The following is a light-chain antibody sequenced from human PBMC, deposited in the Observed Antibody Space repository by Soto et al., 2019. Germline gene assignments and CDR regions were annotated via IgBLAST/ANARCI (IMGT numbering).Light chain of an antibody. V-gene: IGKV3-20*01. Sequence: EIVLTQSPGTLSLSPGERATLSCRASQSVSSTYLAWYQQKPGQTPRLLIFAASTRATGIPDRFSASGSGTDFTLTISSLEPDDFAVYYCQQYVRSPPSWTFGQGTKVEIK. CDR3: QQYVRSPPSWT. CDR2: AAS. J-gene: IGKJ1*01. CDR1: QSVSSTY.